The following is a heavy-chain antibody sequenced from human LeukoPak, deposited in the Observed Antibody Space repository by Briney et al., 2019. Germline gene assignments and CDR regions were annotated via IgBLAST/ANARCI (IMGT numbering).Heavy chain of an antibody. CDR2: INHSGST. CDR3: ARATVVVPAAMLTPYMDV. CDR1: GGSFSGYY. J-gene: IGHJ6*03. D-gene: IGHD2-2*01. V-gene: IGHV4-34*01. Sequence: SETPSLTCAVYGGSFSGYYWSWIRQPPGKGLEWIGEINHSGSTNYNPSLKSRVTISVDTSKNQFSLKLSSVTAADTAVYYCARATVVVPAAMLTPYMDVWGKGTTVTVSS.